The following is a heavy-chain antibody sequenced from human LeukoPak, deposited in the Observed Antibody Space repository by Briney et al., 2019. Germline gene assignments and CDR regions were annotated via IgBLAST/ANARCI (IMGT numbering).Heavy chain of an antibody. V-gene: IGHV3-33*06. CDR2: IWYDGSNK. J-gene: IGHJ4*02. Sequence: QPGRSLRLSCAASGFTFSSYGMHWVRQAPGKGLEWVAVIWYDGSNKYYADSVKGRFTISRDNSKNTLYLQMNSLRAEDTAVYYCAKPRVGQWRQPTAYWGQGTLVTVSS. CDR1: GFTFSSYG. D-gene: IGHD6-19*01. CDR3: AKPRVGQWRQPTAY.